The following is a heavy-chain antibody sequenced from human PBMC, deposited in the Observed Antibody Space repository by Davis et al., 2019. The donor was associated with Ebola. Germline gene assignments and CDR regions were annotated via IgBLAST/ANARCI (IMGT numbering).Heavy chain of an antibody. CDR2: IYYSGST. CDR3: ARVGMEHPRFGVLFTGWFDR. D-gene: IGHD3-3*01. V-gene: IGHV4-39*07. J-gene: IGHJ5*02. Sequence: PSETLSLTCTVSGGSISSSGHHWGWIRQPPGKGLEWIASIYYSGSTNYNASLQSRVIITIDKSKNQFSLRLMSVHAADTAVYFCARVGMEHPRFGVLFTGWFDRWGPGTQVTVSS. CDR1: GGSISSSGHH.